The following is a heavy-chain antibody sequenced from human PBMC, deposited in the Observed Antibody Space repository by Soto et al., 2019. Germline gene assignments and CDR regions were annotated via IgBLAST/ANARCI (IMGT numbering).Heavy chain of an antibody. CDR3: ARGRPALPY. CDR1: GFTITTYW. V-gene: IGHV3-7*04. CDR2: IKQDGSEK. Sequence: EVQLVESGGGLAQPGESLRLSCTASGFTITTYWMSWVRQAPGKGLEWVANIKQDGSEKYYVDSVKGRFTISRDNAKNSLYLQMNSLRGEDTAAYYCARGRPALPYWGQGTLVTVSS. J-gene: IGHJ4*02. D-gene: IGHD2-21*02.